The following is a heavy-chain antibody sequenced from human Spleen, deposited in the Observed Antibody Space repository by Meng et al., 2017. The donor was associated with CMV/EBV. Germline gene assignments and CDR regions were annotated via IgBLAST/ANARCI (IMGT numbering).Heavy chain of an antibody. V-gene: IGHV3-21*01. CDR1: GFTFQSFT. J-gene: IGHJ6*02. Sequence: GGSLRLSXAASGFTFQSFTMTWVRQTPGKGXEWVSCISGSRXYIYYADSLMDRFTISRDNAKKSVYLQMNGLRAEDTAVYYCAGCLSDYHILTSRVHYYAMDVWGQGTTVTVSS. D-gene: IGHD3-9*01. CDR3: AGCLSDYHILTSRVHYYAMDV. CDR2: ISGSRXYI.